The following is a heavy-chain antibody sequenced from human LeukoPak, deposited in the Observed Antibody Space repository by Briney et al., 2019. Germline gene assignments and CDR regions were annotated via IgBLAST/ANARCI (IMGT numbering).Heavy chain of an antibody. J-gene: IGHJ4*02. CDR1: GFTSSRNW. CDR2: INSDGSIT. V-gene: IGHV3-74*01. Sequence: GGSLRLSCAAWGFTSSRNWMHWVRQAPGKGLVWVSRINSDGSITNYADSVKGRFTISRDNAKNTLYLQMSSLRAEDTAVYYCAKIDAYWGQGTLVTVS. CDR3: AKIDAY.